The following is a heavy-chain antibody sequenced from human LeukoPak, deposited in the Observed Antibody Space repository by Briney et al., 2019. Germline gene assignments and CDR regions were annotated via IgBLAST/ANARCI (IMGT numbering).Heavy chain of an antibody. D-gene: IGHD2/OR15-2a*01. J-gene: IGHJ4*02. Sequence: PSETLSLTCTVSGGSISSYYWSWIRQPPGKGLEWIGYIYYSGSTNYNPSLKSRVTISVDTSKNQFSLKLSSVTAADTAVYFCARAVSYYGLFYFDYWGQGTLVTVSS. CDR2: IYYSGST. V-gene: IGHV4-59*01. CDR3: ARAVSYYGLFYFDY. CDR1: GGSISSYY.